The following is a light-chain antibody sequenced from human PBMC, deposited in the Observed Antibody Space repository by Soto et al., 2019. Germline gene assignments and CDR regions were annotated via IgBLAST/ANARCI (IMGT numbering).Light chain of an antibody. CDR3: GADHGFGSNFVYV. V-gene: IGLV9-49*01. CDR1: SGYSNYK. CDR2: VGTGGIVG. Sequence: QLVLTQPPSASASLGASVTLTCTLSSGYSNYKVDWYQQRPGKGPRFVMRVGTGGIVGSKGDGIPDRFSVLGSGLNRYLTIRNIQEEDESEYYCGADHGFGSNFVYVFATGTKLTVL. J-gene: IGLJ1*01.